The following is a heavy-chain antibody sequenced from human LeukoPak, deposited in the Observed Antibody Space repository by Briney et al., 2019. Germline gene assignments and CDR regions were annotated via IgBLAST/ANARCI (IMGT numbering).Heavy chain of an antibody. J-gene: IGHJ4*02. Sequence: SQTLSLTCAVSGSAVSSDDHFWSWIRQPPGRGLEWIGYIYHRGSTAYNPSLRSRVTVSLDKSRNQFSLNLYSVTAADTAVYYCARAPYDILTGYFLFDSWGQGTLITVSS. V-gene: IGHV4-30-2*01. CDR3: ARAPYDILTGYFLFDS. D-gene: IGHD3-9*01. CDR1: GSAVSSDDHF. CDR2: IYHRGST.